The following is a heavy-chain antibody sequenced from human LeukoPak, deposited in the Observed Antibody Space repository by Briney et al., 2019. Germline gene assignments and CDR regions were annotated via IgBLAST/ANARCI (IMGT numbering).Heavy chain of an antibody. J-gene: IGHJ5*02. CDR1: GGSISSYY. CDR3: AKLGGYDILTGYQRDNWFDP. Sequence: KPSETLSLTCTVSGGSISSYYWSWIRQPPGKGLEWIGYIYYSGSTNYNPSLKSRVTISVDTSKNQFSLKLSSVTAADTALYYCAKLGGYDILTGYQRDNWFDPWGQGTLVTVSS. V-gene: IGHV4-59*01. CDR2: IYYSGST. D-gene: IGHD3-9*01.